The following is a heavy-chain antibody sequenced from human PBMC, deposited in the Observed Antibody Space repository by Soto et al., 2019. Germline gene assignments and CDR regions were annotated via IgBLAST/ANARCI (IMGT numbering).Heavy chain of an antibody. D-gene: IGHD3-3*01. CDR3: ARGVRGYDFWSGYLHMDV. Sequence: SETLSLTCTVSGGSISSSSYYWGWIRQPPGKGLEWIGRIYYSGSAYYNPSLKSRVTISVDTSKNQFSLKLSSVTAADTAVYYCARGVRGYDFWSGYLHMDVWGEGTTVTVSS. V-gene: IGHV4-39*07. J-gene: IGHJ6*04. CDR2: IYYSGSA. CDR1: GGSISSSSYY.